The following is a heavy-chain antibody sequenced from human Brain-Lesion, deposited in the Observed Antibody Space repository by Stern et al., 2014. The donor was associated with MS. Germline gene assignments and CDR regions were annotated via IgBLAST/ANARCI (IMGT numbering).Heavy chain of an antibody. D-gene: IGHD1-26*01. J-gene: IGHJ4*02. CDR3: ATLSPGAGGNYYRHFDD. CDR2: FDTDDSET. Sequence: VQLVESGAELKQPGASVKVSCKVSGFTLTDLSMHWVRQAPRKGLEWVGGFDTDDSETIYAQTVQGRVTMTEDTSTDTAYMQLCSLRSEDSAVYYCATLSPGAGGNYYRHFDDWGQGTLVTVSS. CDR1: GFTLTDLS. V-gene: IGHV1-24*01.